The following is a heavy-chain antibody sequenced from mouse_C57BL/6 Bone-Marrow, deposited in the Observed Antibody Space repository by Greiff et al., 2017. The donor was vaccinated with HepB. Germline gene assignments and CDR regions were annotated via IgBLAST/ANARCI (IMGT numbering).Heavy chain of an antibody. D-gene: IGHD3-3*01. Sequence: VQLQQPGAELVMPGASVKLSCKASGYTFTSYWMHWVKQRPGQGLEWIGEIDPSDSYTNYNQKFKGKSTLTVDKSSSTAYMQLSSLTSEDSAVYYCAREGRGYAMDYWGRGTSVTVSS. CDR3: AREGRGYAMDY. J-gene: IGHJ4*01. CDR2: IDPSDSYT. CDR1: GYTFTSYW. V-gene: IGHV1-69*01.